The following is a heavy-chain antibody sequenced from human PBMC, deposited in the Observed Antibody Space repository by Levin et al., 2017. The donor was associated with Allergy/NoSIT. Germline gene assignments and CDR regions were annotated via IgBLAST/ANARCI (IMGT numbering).Heavy chain of an antibody. CDR2: ISHDGKNE. D-gene: IGHD6-19*01. CDR1: GVSFSIYG. J-gene: IGHJ3*02. Sequence: GGSLRLSCATSGVSFSIYGMHWVRQAPGKGLEWVAFISHDGKNEYLADSVKGRFTVSRDSTKNTLYLQLNSLRAEDTAIYYCARDLSGGGWYERSGAFDIWGQGTMVTVCS. CDR3: ARDLSGGGWYERSGAFDI. V-gene: IGHV3-30*03.